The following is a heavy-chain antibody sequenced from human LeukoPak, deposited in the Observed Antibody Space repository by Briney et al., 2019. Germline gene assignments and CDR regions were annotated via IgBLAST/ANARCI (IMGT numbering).Heavy chain of an antibody. Sequence: GGSLRLSCAASGFTFSSNGMSWVRQAPGKGLEWVSTISGSGGSTYYAGSVKGRFTISRDNSKNTLYLQMNSLRAEDTAVYYCAKGATCPDYWGQGTLVTVSS. CDR3: AKGATCPDY. CDR1: GFTFSSNG. J-gene: IGHJ4*02. V-gene: IGHV3-23*01. D-gene: IGHD5-24*01. CDR2: ISGSGGST.